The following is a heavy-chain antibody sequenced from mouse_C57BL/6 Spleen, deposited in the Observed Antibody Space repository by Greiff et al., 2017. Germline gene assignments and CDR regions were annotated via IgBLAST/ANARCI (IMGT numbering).Heavy chain of an antibody. CDR3: ARDKLGRFAY. J-gene: IGHJ3*01. D-gene: IGHD4-1*01. CDR2: INPNNGGT. V-gene: IGHV1-26*01. Sequence: EVQLQQSGPELVKPGASVKISCKASGYTFTDYYMNWVKQSHGKSLEWIGDINPNNGGTSYNQKFKGKATLTVDKSSSTAYMELRSLTSEDSAVYYCARDKLGRFAYWGQGTLVTVSA. CDR1: GYTFTDYY.